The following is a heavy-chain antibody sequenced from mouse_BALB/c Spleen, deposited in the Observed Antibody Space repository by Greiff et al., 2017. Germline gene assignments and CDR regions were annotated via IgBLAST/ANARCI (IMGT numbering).Heavy chain of an antibody. J-gene: IGHJ3*01. V-gene: IGHV5-6-3*01. Sequence: EVNLVESGGGLVQPGGSLKLSCAASGFTFSSYGMSWVRQTPDKRLELVATINSNGGSTYYPDSVKGRFTISRDNAKNTLYLQMSSLKSEDTAMYYCARLDSAYWGQGTLVTVSA. CDR3: ARLDSAY. CDR2: INSNGGST. CDR1: GFTFSSYG.